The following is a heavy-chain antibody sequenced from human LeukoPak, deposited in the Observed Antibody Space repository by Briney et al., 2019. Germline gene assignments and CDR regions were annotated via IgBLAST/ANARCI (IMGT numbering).Heavy chain of an antibody. J-gene: IGHJ6*03. V-gene: IGHV3-23*01. CDR3: ARALGSSSWDITGFANYYYYYYMDV. D-gene: IGHD6-13*01. Sequence: PGGPLRLSCAASGFPFISYGMSGFRQAPGKGLEWVSAIIGSGGSTYYADSVKGRITISRDNAKNSLYLQMNSLRAEDTAVYYCARALGSSSWDITGFANYYYYYYMDVWGKGTTVTVSS. CDR1: GFPFISYG. CDR2: IIGSGGST.